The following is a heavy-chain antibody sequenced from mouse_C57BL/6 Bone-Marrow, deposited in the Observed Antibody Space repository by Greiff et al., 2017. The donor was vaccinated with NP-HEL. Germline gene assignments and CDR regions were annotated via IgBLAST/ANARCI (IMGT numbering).Heavy chain of an antibody. Sequence: QVQLQQPGAELVMPGASVKLSCKASGYTFTSYWMHWVKQRPGQGLEWIGEIDPSDSYTNYNQKFKGKSTLTVDKSSSTAYMQLSSLTSEDSAVYYGARLDYDGYYYAMDYWGQGTSVTVSS. CDR2: IDPSDSYT. J-gene: IGHJ4*01. CDR1: GYTFTSYW. D-gene: IGHD2-4*01. CDR3: ARLDYDGYYYAMDY. V-gene: IGHV1-69*01.